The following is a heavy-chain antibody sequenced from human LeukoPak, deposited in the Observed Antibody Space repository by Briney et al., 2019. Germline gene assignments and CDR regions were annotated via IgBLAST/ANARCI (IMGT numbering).Heavy chain of an antibody. V-gene: IGHV3-48*04. J-gene: IGHJ4*02. CDR2: IGNTGGNI. CDR1: GFAFSDYS. CDR3: ARDDYSSGWSD. D-gene: IGHD6-19*01. Sequence: PGGSLRLSCAASGFAFSDYSMNWVRQAPGKGLEWVSFIGNTGGNIHYADSVKGRFTISRDNAKNSLYLQMNSLRAEDTAVYYCARDDYSSGWSDWGQGTLVTVSS.